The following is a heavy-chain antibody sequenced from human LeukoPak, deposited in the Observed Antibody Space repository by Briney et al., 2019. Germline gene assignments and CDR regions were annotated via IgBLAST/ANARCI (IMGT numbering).Heavy chain of an antibody. D-gene: IGHD2-15*01. CDR2: INHSGST. Sequence: SETPSLTCAVYGGAFSGYYWSWIRQPPGKGLEWIGEINHSGSTNYNPSLKSRVTISVDTSKNQFSLELSSVTAADTAVYYCAREGWWYKNGMGVWGQGTTVTVSS. CDR3: AREGWWYKNGMGV. V-gene: IGHV4-34*01. CDR1: GGAFSGYY. J-gene: IGHJ6*02.